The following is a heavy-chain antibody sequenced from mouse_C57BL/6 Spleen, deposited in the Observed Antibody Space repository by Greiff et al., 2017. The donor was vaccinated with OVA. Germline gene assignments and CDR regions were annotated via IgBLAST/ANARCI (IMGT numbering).Heavy chain of an antibody. Sequence: EVKLQQSGPELVKPGASVKISCKASGYTFTDYYMNWVKQSHGKSLEWIGDINPNNGGTSYNQKFKGKATLTVDKSSSTAYMELRSLTSEDSAVYYCARSYDYDDYYAMDYWGQGTSVTVSS. V-gene: IGHV1-26*01. CDR2: INPNNGGT. D-gene: IGHD2-4*01. J-gene: IGHJ4*01. CDR1: GYTFTDYY. CDR3: ARSYDYDDYYAMDY.